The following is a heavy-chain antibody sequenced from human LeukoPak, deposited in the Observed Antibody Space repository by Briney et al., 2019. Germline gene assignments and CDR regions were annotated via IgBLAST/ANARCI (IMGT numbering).Heavy chain of an antibody. Sequence: GGPLRLSCAASGFTFSSSAMSWVRQVPGKGLEWVSAISGSGGSTYYADSVKGRFTISRDNSKNTLYLQMNSLRAEDTAIYYCAKGLIRKDDYWGQGTLVTVSS. CDR3: AKGLIRKDDY. CDR1: GFTFSSSA. CDR2: ISGSGGST. D-gene: IGHD2-21*01. V-gene: IGHV3-23*01. J-gene: IGHJ4*02.